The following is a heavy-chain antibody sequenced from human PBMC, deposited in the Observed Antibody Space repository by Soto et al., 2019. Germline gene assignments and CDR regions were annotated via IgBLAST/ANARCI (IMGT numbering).Heavy chain of an antibody. CDR1: GDTFSFYT. CDR2: VNPILAMS. J-gene: IGHJ4*02. Sequence: QVQLVQSGAEVKKPGSSVKVSCKASGDTFSFYTLNWVRQAPGQGFEWVGRVNPILAMSSSAHKFQGRVSMFADNSAVTAYMELRSLRSDDTAVYYCATSYGSGSSPFDYWGQGTLVAVSS. D-gene: IGHD3-10*01. CDR3: ATSYGSGSSPFDY. V-gene: IGHV1-69*02.